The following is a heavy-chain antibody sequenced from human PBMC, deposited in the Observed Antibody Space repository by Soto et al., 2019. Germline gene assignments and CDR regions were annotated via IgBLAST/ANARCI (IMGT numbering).Heavy chain of an antibody. J-gene: IGHJ4*02. CDR2: ISYDGSNK. D-gene: IGHD3-10*01. CDR3: VGGQYYVDY. V-gene: IGHV3-30*03. CDR1: GFPFTTYG. Sequence: QVQLVESGGGVVQPGRSLRLSCAASGFPFTTYGMHWVREGPGKGLEWVAVISYDGSNKFYADSVKGRFTISRDNSKNTLYLQMSSLRPADTALYYCVGGQYYVDYRGQGTLVIVSS.